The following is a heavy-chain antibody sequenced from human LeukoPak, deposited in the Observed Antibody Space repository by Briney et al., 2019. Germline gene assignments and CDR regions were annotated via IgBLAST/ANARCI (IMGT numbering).Heavy chain of an antibody. J-gene: IGHJ4*02. CDR3: ARIRYDSSGYYTFDH. V-gene: IGHV5-51*01. Sequence: GESLKISCKGSGYSFTNYWIGWVRQMPGKGLAWMGIIYPCDSDTRYSPSFQGQVTISVDKSISTAYLQWSSLKASDTAMYYCARIRYDSSGYYTFDHWGQGTLVTVSS. CDR2: IYPCDSDT. D-gene: IGHD3-22*01. CDR1: GYSFTNYW.